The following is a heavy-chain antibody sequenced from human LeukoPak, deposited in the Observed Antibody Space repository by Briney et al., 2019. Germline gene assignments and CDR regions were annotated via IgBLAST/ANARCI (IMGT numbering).Heavy chain of an antibody. CDR1: GYTFTGYY. D-gene: IGHD2-21*02. V-gene: IGHV1-2*02. CDR3: ARGPPCGGDCYPYEYYFDY. CDR2: INPNSGGT. J-gene: IGHJ4*02. Sequence: ASVKVSCKASGYTFTGYYMHWVRQAPGQGLEWMGWINPNSGGTNYAQKFQGRVTMTRDTSISTAYMELSRLRSEDTAVYYCARGPPCGGDCYPYEYYFDYWGQGTLVTVSS.